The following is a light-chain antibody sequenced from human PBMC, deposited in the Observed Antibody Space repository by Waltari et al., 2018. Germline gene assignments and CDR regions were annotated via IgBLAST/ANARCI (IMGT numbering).Light chain of an antibody. CDR3: QSYDSRLSVLG. V-gene: IGLV1-40*01. CDR2: GNY. J-gene: IGLJ2*01. CDR1: SSHIGAGYD. Sequence: QSVLTQPPSVSGAPGQRVTISCTGSSSHIGAGYDAPWYRQLPGTAPQLLIFGNYSRPSGVPDRYAASQSGTSGSLAIAGLQAEDEADYYGQSYDSRLSVLGVGGGTELTVL.